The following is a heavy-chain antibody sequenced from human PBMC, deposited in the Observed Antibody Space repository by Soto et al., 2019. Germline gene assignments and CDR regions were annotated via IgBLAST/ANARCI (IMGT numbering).Heavy chain of an antibody. CDR1: GYSFTGYW. J-gene: IGHJ5*02. Sequence: GASLKISCQGSGYSFTGYWIGWVRQMPGKGLEWMGIIYPGDSDTRYSPSFQGQVTISADKSISTAYLQWSSLKASDTAMYYCARHSGGSSSWYWFDPWGQGTLVTVSS. V-gene: IGHV5-51*01. CDR3: ARHSGGSSSWYWFDP. CDR2: IYPGDSDT. D-gene: IGHD6-13*01.